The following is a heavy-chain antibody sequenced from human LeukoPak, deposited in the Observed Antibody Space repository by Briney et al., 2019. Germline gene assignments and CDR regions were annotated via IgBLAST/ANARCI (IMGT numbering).Heavy chain of an antibody. V-gene: IGHV1-46*01. Sequence: GASVKVSCKASGYTFTSYYMHWVRQAPGQGLEWMGIINPSGGSTSYAQKFQGRVTMTRNTSISTAYMELSSLRSEDTAVYYCARGPDTDAFDIWGQGTMVTVSS. CDR3: ARGPDTDAFDI. CDR1: GYTFTSYY. D-gene: IGHD2-2*02. J-gene: IGHJ3*02. CDR2: INPSGGST.